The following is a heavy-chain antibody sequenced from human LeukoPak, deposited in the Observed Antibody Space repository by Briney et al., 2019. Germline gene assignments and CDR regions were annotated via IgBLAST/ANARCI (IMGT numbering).Heavy chain of an antibody. J-gene: IGHJ4*02. V-gene: IGHV1-8*02. CDR1: GYTFTTYG. Sequence: ASVRVSCKASGYTFTTYGISWVRQATGQGLEWMGWMNPNSGNTGYAQKFQGRVTMTRNTSISTAYMELSSLRSEDTAVYYCARPRAGMTTVTELDYWGQGTLVTVSS. D-gene: IGHD4-17*01. CDR3: ARPRAGMTTVTELDY. CDR2: MNPNSGNT.